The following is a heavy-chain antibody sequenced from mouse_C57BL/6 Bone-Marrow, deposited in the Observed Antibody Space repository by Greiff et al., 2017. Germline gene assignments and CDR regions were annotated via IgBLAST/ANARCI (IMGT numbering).Heavy chain of an antibody. J-gene: IGHJ2*01. CDR1: GFTFSDYG. Sequence: EVQLVESGAGLVKPGASLKLSCAASGFTFSDYGMHWVRQTPEKGLEWVAYISRGSSNIYYDHNVKGRVTISGDNASNTLFLQMTSLRSEDSAMYYCARGYNGGLDYWGQGTTLTVSS. CDR3: ARGYNGGLDY. D-gene: IGHD1-2*01. V-gene: IGHV5-17*01. CDR2: ISRGSSNI.